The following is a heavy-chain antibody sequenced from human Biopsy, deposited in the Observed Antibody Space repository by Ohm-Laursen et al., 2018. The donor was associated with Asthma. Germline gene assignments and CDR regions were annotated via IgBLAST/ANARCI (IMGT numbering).Heavy chain of an antibody. CDR2: INPNSGGT. CDR1: GYTFTGYY. V-gene: IGHV1-2*06. D-gene: IGHD5-12*01. CDR3: ARGYSGSDRIVYYYSGLEV. Sequence: ASVKVSCNASGYTFTGYYMHWVRQAPGQGLEWMGRINPNSGGTNYAQKFQGRVTMTRDTSISTAYMELSRLRSDDTAVYYCARGYSGSDRIVYYYSGLEVWGQGTTVTVSS. J-gene: IGHJ6*02.